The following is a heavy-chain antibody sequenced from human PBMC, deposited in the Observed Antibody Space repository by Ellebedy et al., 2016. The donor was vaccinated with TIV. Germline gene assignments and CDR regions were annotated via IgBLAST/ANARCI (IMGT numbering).Heavy chain of an antibody. J-gene: IGHJ6*02. Sequence: GGSLRLXXVASGFNHRTYAMHWVRQAPGKGLEWVAVISYDGSNKYYADSVKGRFTISRDNSKNTLYLQMNSLRAEDTAVYYCAKDLEAAAGIVYYYYGMDVWGQGTTVTVSS. V-gene: IGHV3-30*04. CDR1: GFNHRTYA. D-gene: IGHD6-13*01. CDR3: AKDLEAAAGIVYYYYGMDV. CDR2: ISYDGSNK.